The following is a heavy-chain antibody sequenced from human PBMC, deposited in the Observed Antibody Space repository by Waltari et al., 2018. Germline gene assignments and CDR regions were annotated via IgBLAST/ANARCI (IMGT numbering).Heavy chain of an antibody. Sequence: QLQLQESGPGLVKPSETLSLTCTVSGGSISSSSYYWGWIRQPPGKGLEWIGSIYYSGSTYYNPSLKSRGTISVDTSKNQFSLKLSSVTAADTAVYYCARDQGRDGYNFDFDYWGQGTLVTVSS. CDR3: ARDQGRDGYNFDFDY. V-gene: IGHV4-39*07. CDR1: GGSISSSSYY. J-gene: IGHJ4*02. D-gene: IGHD5-12*01. CDR2: IYYSGST.